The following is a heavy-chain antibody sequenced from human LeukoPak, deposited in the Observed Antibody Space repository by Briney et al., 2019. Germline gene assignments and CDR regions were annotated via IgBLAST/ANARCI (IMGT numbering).Heavy chain of an antibody. V-gene: IGHV3-23*01. CDR3: AKNYGDYEVGAFDI. Sequence: GGALRLSCAASGFTFSSYAMSWVRQAPGKGLEWVSAIRGSGGSTYYADSVKGRFTISRDNSKNTLYLQMNSLRAEDTAVYYCAKNYGDYEVGAFDIWGQGTMVTVSS. J-gene: IGHJ3*02. CDR1: GFTFSSYA. CDR2: IRGSGGST. D-gene: IGHD4-17*01.